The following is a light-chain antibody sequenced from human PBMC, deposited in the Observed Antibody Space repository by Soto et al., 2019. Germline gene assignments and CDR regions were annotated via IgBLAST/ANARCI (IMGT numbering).Light chain of an antibody. CDR2: GAS. CDR1: ERLSSVY. J-gene: IGKJ4*01. CDR3: QQYSNSPLT. V-gene: IGKV3-20*01. Sequence: EIVLTQSPGTLSLSPGERATLSCRASERLSSVYLAWYQQRPGQPPRLLIYGASNRATGIPDRFSGSGSGTDFTLTIARLETEDFAVYHCQQYSNSPLTFGGGTKVDIK.